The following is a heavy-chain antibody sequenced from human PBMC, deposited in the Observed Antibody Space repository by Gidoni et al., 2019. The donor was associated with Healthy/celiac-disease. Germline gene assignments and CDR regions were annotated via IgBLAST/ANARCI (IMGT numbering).Heavy chain of an antibody. Sequence: QVQLQESGPGLVKPSETLSLTCAVSGYSISSGYYWGWIRQPPGKGLEWIGSIYHSGSTYYNPSLKSRVPISVDTSKNQFSLKLSSVTAADTAVYYCARDLKGFELWSGFYYYYGMDVWGQGTTVTVSS. V-gene: IGHV4-38-2*02. J-gene: IGHJ6*02. CDR3: ARDLKGFELWSGFYYYYGMDV. D-gene: IGHD3-3*01. CDR2: IYHSGST. CDR1: GYSISSGYY.